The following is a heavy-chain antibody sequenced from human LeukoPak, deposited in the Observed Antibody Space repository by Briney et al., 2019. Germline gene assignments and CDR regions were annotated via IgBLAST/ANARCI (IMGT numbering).Heavy chain of an antibody. CDR3: AGGRNSFYYMDV. D-gene: IGHD4-23*01. Sequence: GGSLRLSCAASGFIFSSYGMSWVRQAPGKGLEWVSAISGSGDSTFYADSEKGRFTIPRDNSKNTLYLQMNSLRAEDTAVYYCAGGRNSFYYMDVRGKGTTVTVSS. V-gene: IGHV3-23*01. CDR1: GFIFSSYG. CDR2: ISGSGDST. J-gene: IGHJ6*03.